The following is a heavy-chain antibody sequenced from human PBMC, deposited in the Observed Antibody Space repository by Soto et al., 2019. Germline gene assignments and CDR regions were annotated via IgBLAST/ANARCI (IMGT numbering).Heavy chain of an antibody. D-gene: IGHD3-10*01. CDR2: IYYSGST. J-gene: IGHJ3*02. V-gene: IGHV4-39*01. Sequence: QLQLQASGPGLVKPSETLSLTCTVSGGSISSSSYYWGWIRPPPGKGLEWIGSIYYSGSTYYNPSLKSRVTISVDTSKNQVSLKLSSVTAADTAVHYCARHLLRGDACDIWGQGTMVTVSS. CDR1: GGSISSSSYY. CDR3: ARHLLRGDACDI.